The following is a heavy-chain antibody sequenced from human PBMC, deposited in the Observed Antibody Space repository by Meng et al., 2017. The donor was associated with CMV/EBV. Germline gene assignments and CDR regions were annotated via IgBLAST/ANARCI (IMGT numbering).Heavy chain of an antibody. J-gene: IGHJ6*02. CDR3: ARGGRGKAAAGKRMDV. CDR2: ISSSGSII. Sequence: GESLKISCAASGFTFSSYEINWVRQAPGKGLEWISYISSSGSIIYYADSVKGRFTISRDNAKNSLYLQMNSLRAEDTAAYHCARGGRGKAAAGKRMDVWGQGTTVTVSS. D-gene: IGHD6-13*01. CDR1: GFTFSSYE. V-gene: IGHV3-48*03.